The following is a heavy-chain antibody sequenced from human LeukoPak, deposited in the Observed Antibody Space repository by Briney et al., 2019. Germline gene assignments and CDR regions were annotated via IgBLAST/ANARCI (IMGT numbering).Heavy chain of an antibody. CDR3: AKTITYDFWSGYY. CDR2: ISSSSSTI. V-gene: IGHV3-48*01. D-gene: IGHD3-3*01. Sequence: GGSLRLSCAASGFTFSSYSMNWVRQAPGKGLEWVSYISSSSSTIYYADSVKGRFTISRDNSKNTLYLQMNSLRAEDTAVYYCAKTITYDFWSGYYWGQGTLVTVSS. J-gene: IGHJ4*02. CDR1: GFTFSSYS.